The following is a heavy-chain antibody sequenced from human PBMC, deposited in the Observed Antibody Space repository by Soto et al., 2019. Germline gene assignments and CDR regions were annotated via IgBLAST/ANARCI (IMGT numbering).Heavy chain of an antibody. J-gene: IGHJ4*02. D-gene: IGHD1-26*01. Sequence: PGGSLRLSCAASGFTFSSYSMNWVRQAPGKGLEWVSSISSSSSYIYYADSVKGRFTISRDNAKNSLYLQMNSLRAEDTAVYYCARGLGRIVGATGGVDYWGQGTLVTVSS. CDR1: GFTFSSYS. CDR2: ISSSSSYI. V-gene: IGHV3-21*01. CDR3: ARGLGRIVGATGGVDY.